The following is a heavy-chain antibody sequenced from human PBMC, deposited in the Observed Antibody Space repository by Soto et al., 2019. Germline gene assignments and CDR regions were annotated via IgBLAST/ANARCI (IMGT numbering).Heavy chain of an antibody. CDR3: VRDWRDGYDHSFNH. J-gene: IGHJ4*02. CDR2: IKPDGSEK. Sequence: EVQLVESGGGLVQPGGSLRLSCAASGFTFNSYYMSWVRQAPGEGLEWVANIKPDGSEKYYVDSVEGRFTISRDNARNSLYLQMNSLRAEDTAVYYCVRDWRDGYDHSFNHWGQGTTVTVSS. V-gene: IGHV3-7*03. D-gene: IGHD5-12*01. CDR1: GFTFNSYY.